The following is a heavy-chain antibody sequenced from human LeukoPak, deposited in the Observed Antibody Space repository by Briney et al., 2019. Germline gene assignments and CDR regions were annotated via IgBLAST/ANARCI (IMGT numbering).Heavy chain of an antibody. CDR2: IKQDGSEK. CDR1: GFTFSSYW. Sequence: PGGSLRLSCAASGFTFSSYWMSWVRQAPGKGLEWVANIKQDGSEKYYVDSVKGRFTISRDNAKNSLYLQMNSLRAEDTAVYYCARGVAVAGSYYFDYWGQGTLVTVSS. V-gene: IGHV3-7*01. D-gene: IGHD6-19*01. J-gene: IGHJ4*02. CDR3: ARGVAVAGSYYFDY.